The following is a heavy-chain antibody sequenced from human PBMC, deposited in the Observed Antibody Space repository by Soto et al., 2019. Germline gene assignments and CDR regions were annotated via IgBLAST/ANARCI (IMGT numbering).Heavy chain of an antibody. V-gene: IGHV1-18*01. J-gene: IGHJ6*02. CDR1: GYTFTSYG. Sequence: ASVKVSCKASGYTFTSYGISWARQAPGQGLEWMGWISAYNGNTNYAQKLQGRVTMTTDTSTSTAYMELRSLRSDDTAVYYCARDLYGDYGYYYYGMDVWGQGTTVTVSS. CDR3: ARDLYGDYGYYYYGMDV. D-gene: IGHD4-17*01. CDR2: ISAYNGNT.